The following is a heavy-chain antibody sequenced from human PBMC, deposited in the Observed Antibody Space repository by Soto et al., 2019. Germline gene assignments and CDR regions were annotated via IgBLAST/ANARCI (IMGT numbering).Heavy chain of an antibody. D-gene: IGHD3-22*01. V-gene: IGHV4-34*01. CDR3: ARAKTTMIIPENF. CDR1: GGSFSGYY. CDR2: INHSGTT. Sequence: PSETLSLTCAVYGGSFSGYYWSWIRQPPGKGLEWIGEINHSGTTKYSPSLKSRITISLDTSKNQFSLNLSSVTAADTAIYYCARAKTTMIIPENFWGQGTLVTVSS. J-gene: IGHJ4*02.